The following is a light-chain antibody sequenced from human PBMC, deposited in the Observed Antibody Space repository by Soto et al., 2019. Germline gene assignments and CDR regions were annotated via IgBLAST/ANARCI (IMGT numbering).Light chain of an antibody. CDR2: EVS. CDR3: NSYTSKSTGV. J-gene: IGLJ1*01. Sequence: QSALTQPASVSGSPGQSITISCTGTSSDVGGYNYVSWYQQHPGKAPKLIIYEVSNRPSGVSNRFSGSKSGNTASLTISGLQAEDEADYYCNSYTSKSTGVFATGTKVTVL. V-gene: IGLV2-14*01. CDR1: SSDVGGYNY.